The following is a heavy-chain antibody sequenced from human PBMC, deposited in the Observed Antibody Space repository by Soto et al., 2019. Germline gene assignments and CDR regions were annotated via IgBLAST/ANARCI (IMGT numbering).Heavy chain of an antibody. CDR1: GYLFTTYW. V-gene: IGHV5-51*01. D-gene: IGHD3-10*01. Sequence: LGESLKISCKGSGYLFTTYWIAWVRQMPGKGLEWMGIIFPGDSETRYGPTFQGQVTISADKSITTAYLQWSSLRASDTAMYYCGRLGSGLDSWGQGTLVTVSS. J-gene: IGHJ4*02. CDR2: IFPGDSET. CDR3: GRLGSGLDS.